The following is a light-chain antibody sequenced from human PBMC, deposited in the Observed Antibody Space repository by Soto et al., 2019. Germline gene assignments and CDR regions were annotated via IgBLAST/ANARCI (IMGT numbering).Light chain of an antibody. J-gene: IGLJ1*01. CDR1: SSDIGGHNY. CDR2: EVS. Sequence: QSALTQPASVSGSPGQSITISCTGTSSDIGGHNYVSWYQHHPGKVPKLGIYEVSNRAAGFSNRFSGSKSGNTASLTISGLLAEDEADYHCTSFSYTSTLYVFGTGTKVTVL. CDR3: TSFSYTSTLYV. V-gene: IGLV2-14*01.